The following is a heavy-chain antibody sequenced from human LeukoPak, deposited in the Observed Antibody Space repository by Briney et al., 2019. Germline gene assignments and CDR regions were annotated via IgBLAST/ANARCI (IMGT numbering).Heavy chain of an antibody. CDR2: IYTSGST. D-gene: IGHD3-10*01. CDR3: ARHGVGSGSYYKF. J-gene: IGHJ4*02. Sequence: SETLSLTCTVSGGSISSYYWSWIRQPAGKGLEWIGRIYTSGSTNYNSSLKSRVTISVDTSKNQFSLKLSSVTAADTAVYYCARHGVGSGSYYKFWGQGTLVTVSS. V-gene: IGHV4-4*07. CDR1: GGSISSYY.